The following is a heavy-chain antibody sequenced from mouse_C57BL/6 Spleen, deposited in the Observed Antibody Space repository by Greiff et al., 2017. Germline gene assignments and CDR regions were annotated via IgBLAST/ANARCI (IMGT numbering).Heavy chain of an antibody. CDR2: IDPENGDT. V-gene: IGHV14-4*01. Sequence: VQLQQSGAELVRPGASVKLSCTASGFNIKDDYMHWVKQRPEQGLEWIGWIDPENGDTEYASKFQDKATITADTSSNTAYLQLSSLTSEDTAVYYCTTSGSSPGFAYWGQGTLVTVSA. D-gene: IGHD1-1*01. J-gene: IGHJ3*01. CDR3: TTSGSSPGFAY. CDR1: GFNIKDDY.